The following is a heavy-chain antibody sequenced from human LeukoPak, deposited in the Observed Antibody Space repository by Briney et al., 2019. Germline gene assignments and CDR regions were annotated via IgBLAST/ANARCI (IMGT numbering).Heavy chain of an antibody. CDR3: ARAYCTSTTCWGYFDY. V-gene: IGHV4-31*03. CDR2: IYYSGST. Sequence: SQTLSLTCTVSGGSISSGGYYWSWIRQHPGEGLEWIGYIYYSGSTYYNPSLKSRVTISVDTSKNQFSLKVNSVTAADTAVYYCARAYCTSTTCWGYFDYWGQGTLVTVSS. J-gene: IGHJ4*02. CDR1: GGSISSGGYY. D-gene: IGHD2-2*01.